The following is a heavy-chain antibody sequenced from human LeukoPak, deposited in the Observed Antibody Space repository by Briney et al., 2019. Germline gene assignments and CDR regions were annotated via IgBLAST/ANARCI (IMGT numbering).Heavy chain of an antibody. V-gene: IGHV1-8*03. CDR2: MNPNSGNT. Sequence: ASVKVSCKASGYTFTSYDINWVRQATGQGLEWMGWMNPNSGNTGYAQKFQGRVTITRNTSISTAYMELSSLRSEDTAVYYCARALAVTGRGPRDFDFWGQGTLVTVSS. D-gene: IGHD6-19*01. CDR1: GYTFTSYD. CDR3: ARALAVTGRGPRDFDF. J-gene: IGHJ4*02.